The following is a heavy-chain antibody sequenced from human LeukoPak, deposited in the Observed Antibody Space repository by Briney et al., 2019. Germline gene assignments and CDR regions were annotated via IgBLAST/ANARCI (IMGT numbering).Heavy chain of an antibody. Sequence: GGSLRLSCAASGFTFSDYYMSWIRQAPGKGLEWVSYISSSGSTIFYADSVKGRFTISRDNAKNSMYLQMNSLRAEDTAVYYCARGNPQNRWLFDYWGQGTLVTVSS. CDR1: GFTFSDYY. CDR3: ARGNPQNRWLFDY. V-gene: IGHV3-11*04. D-gene: IGHD5-18*01. CDR2: ISSSGSTI. J-gene: IGHJ4*02.